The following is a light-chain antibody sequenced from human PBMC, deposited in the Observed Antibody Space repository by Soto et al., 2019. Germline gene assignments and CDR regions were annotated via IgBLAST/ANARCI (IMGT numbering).Light chain of an antibody. J-gene: IGKJ4*01. CDR2: DAS. V-gene: IGKV3-11*01. CDR1: QSVSRY. CDR3: QQSNDWPLT. Sequence: EIVLTQSPATLSLSPWARATLSCRASQSVSRYLAWYQQKPGQAPRLLIYDASNRAAGIPARFSGSGSGTDFTLTISSLEPEDFAVYYCQQSNDWPLTFGGGTKVDIK.